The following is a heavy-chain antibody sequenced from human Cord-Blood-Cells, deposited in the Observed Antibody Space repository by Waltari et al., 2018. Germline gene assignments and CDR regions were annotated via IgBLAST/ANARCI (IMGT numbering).Heavy chain of an antibody. CDR2: IYYSGST. V-gene: IGHV4-30-4*08. CDR3: ARGPYGSGRFKYYYYYYMDV. Sequence: QVQLQESGPGLVKPSQTLSLTCPVSVGSISIVDYNLSCIRQPPVKGLEWIGYIYYSGSTYYNPSLKSRVTISVDTSKNQFSLKLSSVTAADTAVYYCARGPYGSGRFKYYYYYYMDVWGKGTTVTVSS. CDR1: VGSISIVDYN. D-gene: IGHD3-10*01. J-gene: IGHJ6*03.